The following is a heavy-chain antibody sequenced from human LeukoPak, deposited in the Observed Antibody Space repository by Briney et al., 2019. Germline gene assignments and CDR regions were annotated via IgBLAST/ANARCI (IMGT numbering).Heavy chain of an antibody. Sequence: SETLSLTCTVSGGSISSYYWSWIRQPPGKGLEWIGYIYNRGSTNYNPSLKSRVTVSVDTSKNQFSLKLRSVTAADTAVYYCARDRPGIAVAGDAFDIWGQGTMVTVSS. CDR3: ARDRPGIAVAGDAFDI. V-gene: IGHV4-59*01. D-gene: IGHD6-19*01. J-gene: IGHJ3*02. CDR2: IYNRGST. CDR1: GGSISSYY.